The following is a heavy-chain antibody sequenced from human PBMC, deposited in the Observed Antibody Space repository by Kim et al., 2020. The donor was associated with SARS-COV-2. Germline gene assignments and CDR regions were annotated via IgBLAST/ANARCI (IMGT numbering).Heavy chain of an antibody. CDR2: INPSAGTT. V-gene: IGHV1-46*01. CDR1: GYTFTSYY. Sequence: ASVKVSCKASGYTFTSYYIYWVRQAPGQGLEWMGIINPSAGTTSYAQKFQGRVTMTRDTSTSTVYMELSSLRSEDTAVYYCSRVWDYGDSYDYWGQGTLVSVSS. D-gene: IGHD4-17*01. CDR3: SRVWDYGDSYDY. J-gene: IGHJ4*02.